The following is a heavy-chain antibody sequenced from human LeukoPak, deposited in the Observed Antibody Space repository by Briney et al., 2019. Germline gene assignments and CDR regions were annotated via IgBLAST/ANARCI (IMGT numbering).Heavy chain of an antibody. CDR1: GYTFTSYA. CDR3: ARGIRGVTDHYFDY. CDR2: INTNTGNP. D-gene: IGHD3-10*01. Sequence: ASVKVSCKASGYTFTSYAMNWVRQAPGQGLEWMGWINTNTGNPTYAQGFTGRFVFSLDTSVSTAYLQISSLKAEDTAVYYYARGIRGVTDHYFDYWGQGTLVTVSS. J-gene: IGHJ4*02. V-gene: IGHV7-4-1*02.